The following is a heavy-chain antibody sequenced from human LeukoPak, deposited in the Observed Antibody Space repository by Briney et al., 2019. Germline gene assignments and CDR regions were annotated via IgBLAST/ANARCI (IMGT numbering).Heavy chain of an antibody. J-gene: IGHJ4*02. CDR3: ARKGGLFDY. V-gene: IGHV4-59*01. CDR1: GGSIMYYY. CDR2: IYYGGST. D-gene: IGHD2-15*01. Sequence: SETLSLTCTVSGGSIMYYYWSWIRQSPGKGLEWIGYIYYGGSTNYNPSLKSRVSISVDTSKNQFSLKVTSVTAADTAVYYCARKGGLFDYWGQGTLVTVSS.